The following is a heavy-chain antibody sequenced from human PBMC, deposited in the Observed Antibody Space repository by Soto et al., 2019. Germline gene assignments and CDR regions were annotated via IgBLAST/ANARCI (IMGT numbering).Heavy chain of an antibody. V-gene: IGHV3-23*01. Sequence: EVQLLESGGGLVQPGGSLRLSCAASGFTFSSYAMSWVRQAPGKGLEWVSAISGSGGSTYYADSVKGRFTISRDNSKNTLYMQMNSLRAEDTAVYYCAKGTERFLEWPLTHGMAVWGQGTTVTVSS. CDR3: AKGTERFLEWPLTHGMAV. CDR1: GFTFSSYA. D-gene: IGHD3-3*01. CDR2: ISGSGGST. J-gene: IGHJ6*02.